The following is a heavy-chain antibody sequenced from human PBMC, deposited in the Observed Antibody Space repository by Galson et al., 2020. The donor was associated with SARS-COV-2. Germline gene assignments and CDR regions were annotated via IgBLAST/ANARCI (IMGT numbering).Heavy chain of an antibody. CDR3: ARGGRQQVVNFYYYYMDV. D-gene: IGHD6-13*01. CDR2: INHSGST. V-gene: IGHV4-34*01. CDR1: GGSLSGYY. J-gene: IGHJ6*03. Sequence: SETLSLTCTVYGGSLSGYYMAWIRQPPGKGLEWLAEINHSGSTIYNRSLEDRVTISGDMSKNQFSLRLTSVTAADTAVYYCARGGRQQVVNFYYYYMDVWGKGTTVTVSS.